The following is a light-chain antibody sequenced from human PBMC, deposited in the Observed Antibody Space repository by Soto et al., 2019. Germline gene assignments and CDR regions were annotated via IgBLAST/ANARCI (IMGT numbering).Light chain of an antibody. CDR1: QSVLYSSNNKNY. CDR2: WAS. J-gene: IGKJ4*01. Sequence: DIVMTQSPDSVAVSLGERATINCKSSQSVLYSSNNKNYLTWFQQKPGQPPKLLIYWASTRESGVPDRFSGSGSGTEFTLTISSLQAEDVAVYYCQQYYDLPLTFGGGTKVEIK. CDR3: QQYYDLPLT. V-gene: IGKV4-1*01.